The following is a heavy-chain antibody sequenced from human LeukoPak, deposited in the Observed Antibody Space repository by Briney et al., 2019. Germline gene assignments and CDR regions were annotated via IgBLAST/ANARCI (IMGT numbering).Heavy chain of an antibody. CDR3: ARDVGDGFDI. CDR1: GFTFSSYW. Sequence: GGSLRLSCAASGFTFSSYWMHWVRHAPGKGLVWVSRSNGDGSSTFYADSVKGRFTISRDNAKNTLYLQMDSLRADDTAVYYCARDVGDGFDIWGQGTMVTVSS. J-gene: IGHJ3*02. CDR2: SNGDGSST. V-gene: IGHV3-74*01. D-gene: IGHD2-21*02.